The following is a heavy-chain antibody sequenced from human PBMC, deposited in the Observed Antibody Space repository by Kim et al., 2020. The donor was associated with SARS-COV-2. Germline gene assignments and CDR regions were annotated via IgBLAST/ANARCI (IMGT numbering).Heavy chain of an antibody. CDR3: AKGGGANSGSYSEY. J-gene: IGHJ4*02. CDR1: GFTFSSYA. D-gene: IGHD1-26*01. CDR2: ISPGGTST. V-gene: IGHV3-23*01. Sequence: GGSLRLSCAASGFTFSSYAMNWVRQAPGKGLEWVSTISPGGTSTYYADSVKGRFTISRDNSRNTLYLQMDSLRADDTAVYYCAKGGGANSGSYSEYWGQGTLVTVSS.